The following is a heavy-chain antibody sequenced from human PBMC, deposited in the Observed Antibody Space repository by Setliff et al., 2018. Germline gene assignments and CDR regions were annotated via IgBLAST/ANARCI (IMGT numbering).Heavy chain of an antibody. CDR1: GYRLIEVS. CDR3: ATGSPLRYFDWSPGGY. V-gene: IGHV1-24*01. D-gene: IGHD3-9*01. J-gene: IGHJ4*02. CDR2: FDPEDEET. Sequence: ASVKVSCKVSGYRLIEVSMHGVRQAPGKGLEWMGGFDPEDEETIYAQKFQGRVTMTEDTSTDTAYMELSSLRSEDTAVYYCATGSPLRYFDWSPGGYWGQGILVTVSS.